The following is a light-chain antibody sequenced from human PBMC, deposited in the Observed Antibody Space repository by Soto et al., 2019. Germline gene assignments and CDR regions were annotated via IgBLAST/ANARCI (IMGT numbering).Light chain of an antibody. CDR2: EVS. V-gene: IGLV2-8*01. CDR1: SSDVGGYNY. CDR3: NSYAGSFNWV. J-gene: IGLJ2*01. Sequence: QSALTQPPSASGSPGQSVTISCTGTSSDVGGYNYVSWYQQHPGKAPKLIISEVSKRPSGVPDHFSGSKSGNTASLTVSGLQAEDEADYYCNSYAGSFNWVFGGGTKLTVL.